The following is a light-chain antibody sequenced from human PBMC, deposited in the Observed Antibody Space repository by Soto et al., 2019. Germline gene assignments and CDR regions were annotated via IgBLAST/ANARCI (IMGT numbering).Light chain of an antibody. J-gene: IGKJ2*01. Sequence: EIVLTQSPGTLSLSPGERATLSCRASQTLGTKYLAWYQQKPGQDPSLLIYDTSNRATGVPARFSCSGSGTDFTLTISRLEPEDFAVYYCHHYGTSPPNTFGQGTKLEIK. CDR2: DTS. CDR1: QTLGTKY. CDR3: HHYGTSPPNT. V-gene: IGKV3-20*01.